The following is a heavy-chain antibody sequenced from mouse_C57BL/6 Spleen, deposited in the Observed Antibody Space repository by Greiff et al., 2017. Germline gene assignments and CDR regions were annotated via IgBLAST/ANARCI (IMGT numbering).Heavy chain of an antibody. CDR2: IYPGDGDT. CDR3: AVETAQATFAY. Sequence: QVQLKESGPELVKPGASVKISCKASGYAFSSSWMNWVKQRPGKGLEWIGRIYPGDGDTNYNGKFKGKATLTADKSSSTAYMQLSSLTSEDSAVYFCAVETAQATFAYWGQGTLVTVSA. D-gene: IGHD3-2*02. J-gene: IGHJ3*01. CDR1: GYAFSSSW. V-gene: IGHV1-82*01.